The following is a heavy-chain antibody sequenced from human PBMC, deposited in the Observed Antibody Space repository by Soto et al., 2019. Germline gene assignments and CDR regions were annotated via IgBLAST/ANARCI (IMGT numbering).Heavy chain of an antibody. J-gene: IGHJ4*02. CDR1: GGSISSGGYY. CDR3: ERGGGSYSATGTFDY. CDR2: IYYSGST. V-gene: IGHV4-31*03. Sequence: QVQLQESGPGLVKPSQTLSLTCTVSGGSISSGGYYWSWIRQHPGKGLEWIGYIYYSGSTYYNPSLKSRVTISENTSKNKFPRKLSSVTAGDTAVYYGERGGGSYSATGTFDYGGQGTLVPVPS. D-gene: IGHD1-26*01.